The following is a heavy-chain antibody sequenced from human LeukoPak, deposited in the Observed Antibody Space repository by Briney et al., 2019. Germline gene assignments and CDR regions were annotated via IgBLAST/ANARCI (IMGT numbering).Heavy chain of an antibody. J-gene: IGHJ4*02. V-gene: IGHV3-48*02. CDR3: ARDGEMATNPYYFDY. Sequence: GGSLRLSCAASGFTFSRYSMNWVRQAPGKGPQWVSYISSSSSAIYYADSVRGRFTIFRDNAKNSLYLQMNSLRDEDTAVYYCARDGEMATNPYYFDYWGQGTLVTVSS. D-gene: IGHD5-24*01. CDR1: GFTFSRYS. CDR2: ISSSSSAI.